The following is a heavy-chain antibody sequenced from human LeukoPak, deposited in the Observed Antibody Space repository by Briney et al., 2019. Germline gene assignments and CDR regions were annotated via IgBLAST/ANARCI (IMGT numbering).Heavy chain of an antibody. CDR1: GFTLSSYW. J-gene: IGHJ4*02. V-gene: IGHV3-7*01. CDR3: ARDLGFYSYGQGNLDY. CDR2: INQDGSEK. Sequence: GGALRLSCAATGFTLSSYWMSWVRQAPGKGGEGVADINQDGSEKFYVDSVKGRFTLSRDNAKNSLYLQMNRLRAEDTAVYYCARDLGFYSYGQGNLDYWGQGTLVTVSS. D-gene: IGHD5-18*01.